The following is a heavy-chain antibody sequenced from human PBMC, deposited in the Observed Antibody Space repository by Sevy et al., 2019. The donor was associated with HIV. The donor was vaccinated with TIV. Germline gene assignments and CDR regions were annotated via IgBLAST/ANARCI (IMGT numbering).Heavy chain of an antibody. D-gene: IGHD5-12*01. V-gene: IGHV4-4*07. CDR1: AGSISSSY. Sequence: SETLSLTCTVSAGSISSSYWSWIRQPAGKGLEWIGRIYSSGNTNYNPSLKSRVTMSVDTSKNQFSLKLSSVTAADTAVYRCARGASGYYYFDYWGQGTLVTVSS. CDR2: IYSSGNT. J-gene: IGHJ4*02. CDR3: ARGASGYYYFDY.